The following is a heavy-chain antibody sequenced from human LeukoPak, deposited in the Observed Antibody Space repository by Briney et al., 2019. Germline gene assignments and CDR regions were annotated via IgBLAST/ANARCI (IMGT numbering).Heavy chain of an antibody. J-gene: IGHJ5*02. Sequence: SQTLSLTCTVSGGSISSGGYYWSWIRQHPGKGLEWIGYIYYSGSTYYNPSLKSRVTISVDTSKNQFSLKLSSVTAADTAVYYCARDGYCSGGSCHTLFNSYNWFDPWGQGTLSPSPQ. D-gene: IGHD2-15*01. CDR3: ARDGYCSGGSCHTLFNSYNWFDP. CDR1: GGSISSGGYY. CDR2: IYYSGST. V-gene: IGHV4-31*03.